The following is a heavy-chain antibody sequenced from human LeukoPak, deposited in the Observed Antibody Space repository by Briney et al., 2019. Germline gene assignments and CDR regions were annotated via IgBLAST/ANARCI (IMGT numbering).Heavy chain of an antibody. CDR3: ARGSSSGWYDY. D-gene: IGHD6-19*01. J-gene: IGHJ4*02. V-gene: IGHV3-21*01. Sequence: NPGGSLRLSCAASGFTFSSYSMNWVRQAPGKGLEWVSSISSSSSYIYYADSVKGRFPISRDNAKNSLYLQMNSLRAEDTAVYYCARGSSSGWYDYWGQGTLVTVSS. CDR1: GFTFSSYS. CDR2: ISSSSSYI.